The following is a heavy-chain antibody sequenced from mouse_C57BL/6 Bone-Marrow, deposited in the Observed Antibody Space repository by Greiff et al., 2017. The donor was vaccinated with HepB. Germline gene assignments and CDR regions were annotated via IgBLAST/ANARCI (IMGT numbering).Heavy chain of an antibody. V-gene: IGHV1-82*01. J-gene: IGHJ3*01. D-gene: IGHD1-1*01. CDR1: GYAFSSSW. CDR2: IYPGDGDT. Sequence: VQLQQSGPELVKPGASVKISCKASGYAFSSSWMHWVKQRPGKGLEWIGRIYPGDGDTNYNGKFKGKATLTADKSSSTAYMQLSSLTSEDSAVYFCARHGSSYPWFAYWGQGTLVTVSA. CDR3: ARHGSSYPWFAY.